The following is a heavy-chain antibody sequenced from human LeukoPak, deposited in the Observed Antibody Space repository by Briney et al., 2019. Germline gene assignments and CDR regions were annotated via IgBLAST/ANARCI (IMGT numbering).Heavy chain of an antibody. CDR2: ISAYNGNT. CDR3: ARVSPLVRPPSGYFDY. J-gene: IGHJ4*02. V-gene: IGHV1-18*04. CDR1: GYTFTSYG. Sequence: ASVKVSCKASGYTFTSYGISWVRQAPGQGLEWMGWISAYNGNTNYAQKLQGRVTMTTDTSTSTAYMELRSLRSDDTAVYYCARVSPLVRPPSGYFDYWGQGTLVTVSS. D-gene: IGHD6-13*01.